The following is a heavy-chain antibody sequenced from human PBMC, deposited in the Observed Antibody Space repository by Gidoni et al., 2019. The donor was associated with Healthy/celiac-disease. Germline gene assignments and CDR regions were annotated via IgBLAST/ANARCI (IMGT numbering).Heavy chain of an antibody. CDR2: ISYDGSNK. J-gene: IGHJ4*02. CDR3: AKGGSSSGFDY. Sequence: GFTFSSYGMHWVRQAPGKGLEWVAVISYDGSNKYYADSVKGRFTISRDNSKNTLYLQMNSLRADDTAVYYCAKGGSSSGFDYWGQGTLVTVSS. CDR1: GFTFSSYG. V-gene: IGHV3-30*18. D-gene: IGHD6-13*01.